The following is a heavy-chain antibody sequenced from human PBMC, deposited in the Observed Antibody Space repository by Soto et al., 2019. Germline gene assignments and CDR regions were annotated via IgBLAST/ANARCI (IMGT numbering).Heavy chain of an antibody. V-gene: IGHV3-74*01. CDR1: GFTFSSYW. D-gene: IGHD3-10*01. J-gene: IGHJ4*02. CDR3: VRDGSGDFPIDY. CDR2: INSDGRST. Sequence: EVQLVESGGGLVQPGGSLRLSCAASGFTFSSYWMHWVRQAPGKGLVWVSRINSDGRSTTYAESVKGRFTFSRDNAKNTWYLQMNSLRAEDTAVYYCVRDGSGDFPIDYWGQGTLVTVSS.